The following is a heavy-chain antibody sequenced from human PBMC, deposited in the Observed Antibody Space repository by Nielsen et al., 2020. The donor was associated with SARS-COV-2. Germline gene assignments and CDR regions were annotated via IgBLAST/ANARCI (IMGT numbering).Heavy chain of an antibody. CDR1: GFTFSSYS. D-gene: IGHD6-6*01. CDR2: ISSSSSTI. J-gene: IGHJ6*02. Sequence: GGSLRLSCTASGFTFSSYSMNWVRQAPGKGLEWVSYISSSSSTIYYADSVKGRFTISRDNAKNSLYLQMNSLRAEDTAVYYCARGPGIAARLYYYYYYGMDVWGQGTTVTVSS. CDR3: ARGPGIAARLYYYYYYGMDV. V-gene: IGHV3-48*01.